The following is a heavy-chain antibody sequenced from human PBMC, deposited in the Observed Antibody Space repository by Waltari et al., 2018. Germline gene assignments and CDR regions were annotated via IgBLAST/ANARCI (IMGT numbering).Heavy chain of an antibody. D-gene: IGHD6-6*01. CDR3: ARDTSPSRPGYYYYGMDV. V-gene: IGHV1-3*01. J-gene: IGHJ6*02. Sequence: QVQLVQSGAEVKKPGASVKVSCKASGYTFTSYAMHWVRQAPGQRLEWMGWINAGNGNTKYSQKFQGRVTITRDTSASTAYMELSSLRSEDTAVYYCARDTSPSRPGYYYYGMDVWGQGTTVTVSS. CDR1: GYTFTSYA. CDR2: INAGNGNT.